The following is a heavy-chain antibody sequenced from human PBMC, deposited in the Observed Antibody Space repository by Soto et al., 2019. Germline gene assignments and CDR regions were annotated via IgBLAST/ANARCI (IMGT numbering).Heavy chain of an antibody. D-gene: IGHD3-22*01. CDR3: ARWPTDYYDNSGNYFLDY. V-gene: IGHV1-18*01. CDR2: ISTYNGNT. Sequence: QVQLVQSGAEVKKPGASVKVSCKASGYTFTTYGMSWVRQAPGPGLDWMGWISTYNGNTKYAERLQGRVTMTTDTTTSTAYMELRSLRSDDTAVYYCARWPTDYYDNSGNYFLDYWGQGTLVTVSS. J-gene: IGHJ4*02. CDR1: GYTFTTYG.